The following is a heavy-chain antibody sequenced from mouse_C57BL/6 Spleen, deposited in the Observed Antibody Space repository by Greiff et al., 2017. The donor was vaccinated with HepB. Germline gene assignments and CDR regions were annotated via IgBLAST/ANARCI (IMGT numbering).Heavy chain of an antibody. Sequence: EVQLQESGGGLVQPGGSLKLSCAASGFTFSDYYMYWVRQTPEKRLEWVAYISNGGGSTYYPDTVKGRFTISRDNAKNTLYLQMSRLKSEDTAMYYCARQGITSFDYWGQGTTLTVSS. CDR2: ISNGGGST. CDR1: GFTFSDYY. CDR3: ARQGITSFDY. D-gene: IGHD1-1*01. J-gene: IGHJ2*01. V-gene: IGHV5-12*01.